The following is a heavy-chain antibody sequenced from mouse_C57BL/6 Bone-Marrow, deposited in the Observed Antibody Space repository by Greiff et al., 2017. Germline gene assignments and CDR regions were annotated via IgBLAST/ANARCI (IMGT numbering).Heavy chain of an antibody. CDR2: ISDGGSYT. J-gene: IGHJ4*01. CDR1: GFTFSSYA. CDR3: ARDQNAMDY. Sequence: EVNVVESGGGLVKPGGSLKLSCAASGFTFSSYAMSWVRQTPEKRLEWVATISDGGSYTYYPDNVKGRFTISRDNAKNNLYLQMSHLKSEDTAMYYCARDQNAMDYWVQGTSVTGSS. V-gene: IGHV5-4*01.